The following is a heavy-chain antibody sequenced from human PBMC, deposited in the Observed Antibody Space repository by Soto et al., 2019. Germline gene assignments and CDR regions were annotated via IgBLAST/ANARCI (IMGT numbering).Heavy chain of an antibody. CDR2: INAGNGNT. V-gene: IGHV1-3*01. D-gene: IGHD1-26*01. Sequence: ASVKVSCKASGYTFTSYAMHWVRQAPGQRLEWMGWINAGNGNTKYSQKFQGRVTITRDTSASTAYMELSSLRSEDTAVYYCACSATNADYCYVMDVWGQRTTVTVSS. CDR1: GYTFTSYA. CDR3: ACSATNADYCYVMDV. J-gene: IGHJ6*02.